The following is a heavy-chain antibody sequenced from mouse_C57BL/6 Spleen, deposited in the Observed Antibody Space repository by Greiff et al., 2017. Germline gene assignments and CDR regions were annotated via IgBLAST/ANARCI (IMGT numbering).Heavy chain of an antibody. Sequence: EVQVVESEGGLVQPGSSMKLSCTASGFTFSDYYMAWVRQVPEKGLEWVGNINYDGSSTYYLDSLKSRFIISRDNAKNILYLQMSSLKSEDTATYYCARDGHLGYFDYWGQGTTLTVSS. CDR2: INYDGSST. J-gene: IGHJ2*01. CDR1: GFTFSDYY. CDR3: ARDGHLGYFDY. D-gene: IGHD3-3*01. V-gene: IGHV5-16*01.